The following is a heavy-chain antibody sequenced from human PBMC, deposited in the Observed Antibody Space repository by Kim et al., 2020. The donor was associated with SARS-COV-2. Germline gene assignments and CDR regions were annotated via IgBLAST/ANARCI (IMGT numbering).Heavy chain of an antibody. Sequence: NTNSNPSLKRRVTISVDTSKNQFSLKLSSVTAADTAVYYWARGGLNGTDYWGQGTLVTVSS. J-gene: IGHJ4*02. CDR2: NT. V-gene: IGHV4-34*01. D-gene: IGHD1-20*01. CDR3: ARGGLNGTDY.